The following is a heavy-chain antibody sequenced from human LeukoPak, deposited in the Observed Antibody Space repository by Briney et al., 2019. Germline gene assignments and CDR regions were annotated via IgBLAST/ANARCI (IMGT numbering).Heavy chain of an antibody. CDR3: AKAGMATKY. CDR1: GFTVSSNY. J-gene: IGHJ4*02. V-gene: IGHV3-23*01. CDR2: ISGSGGST. D-gene: IGHD5-24*01. Sequence: GGSLRLSCAASGFTVSSNYMSWVRQAPGKGLEWVSAISGSGGSTYYADSVKGRFTISRDNSKNTLYLQMNSLRAEDTAVYYCAKAGMATKYWGQGTLVTVSS.